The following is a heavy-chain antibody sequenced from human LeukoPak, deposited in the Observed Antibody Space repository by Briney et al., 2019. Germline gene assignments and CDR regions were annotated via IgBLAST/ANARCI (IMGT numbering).Heavy chain of an antibody. CDR2: IYSSGST. Sequence: SQTLSLTCTVPGGSIRGGGYYWSWIRQHPGMGLEWIGYIYSSGSTSYKPSLKSRVTISVDTSKNQFSLKLSSVTAADTAVYYCARSERIIMILGGAFDIWGQGTVVTVSS. CDR3: ARSERIIMILGGAFDI. CDR1: GGSIRGGGYY. V-gene: IGHV4-31*03. D-gene: IGHD3-22*01. J-gene: IGHJ3*02.